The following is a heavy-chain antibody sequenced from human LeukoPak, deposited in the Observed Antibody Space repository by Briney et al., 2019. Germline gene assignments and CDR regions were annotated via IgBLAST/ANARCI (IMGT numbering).Heavy chain of an antibody. CDR3: AKDWVGATSPPADY. V-gene: IGHV3-23*01. D-gene: IGHD1-26*01. CDR1: GFTFSSYA. J-gene: IGHJ4*02. Sequence: GGSLRLSCAASGFTFSSYAMSWVRQAPGKGLEWVSAISGSGGSTYYADSVKGRFTISRDNSKNTLYLQMNSLRAEDTAVYYCAKDWVGATSPPADYWGQGTLVTVSS. CDR2: ISGSGGST.